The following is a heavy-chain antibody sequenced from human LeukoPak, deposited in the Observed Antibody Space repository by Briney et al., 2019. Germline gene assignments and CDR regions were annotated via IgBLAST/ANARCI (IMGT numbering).Heavy chain of an antibody. Sequence: PGGGPRVSSAAPQVSFCTNWMHRVRQRAGKGLGWVAELNEDGSVIYYVDSVKVRFTISRDKARSLLFLQMYNLRAQDSGVYFCANVPRSTVSYWGRGTLVTVSS. J-gene: IGHJ4*02. CDR1: QVSFCTNW. CDR3: ANVPRSTVSY. CDR2: LNEDGSVI. D-gene: IGHD2-2*01. V-gene: IGHV3-7*01.